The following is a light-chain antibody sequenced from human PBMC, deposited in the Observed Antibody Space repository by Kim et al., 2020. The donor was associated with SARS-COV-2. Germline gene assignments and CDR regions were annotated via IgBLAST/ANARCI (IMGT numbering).Light chain of an antibody. CDR1: QSISSW. V-gene: IGKV1-5*03. CDR3: QQYNSWYT. J-gene: IGKJ2*01. Sequence: LSASVGDRVPITCRASQSISSWLAWYQQKPGKAPKLLIYKASSLESGVPSRFSGSGSGTEFTLTISSLQPDDFATYYCQQYNSWYTFGQGTKLEI. CDR2: KAS.